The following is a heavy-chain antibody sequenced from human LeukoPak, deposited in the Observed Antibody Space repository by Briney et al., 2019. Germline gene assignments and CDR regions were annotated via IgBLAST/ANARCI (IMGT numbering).Heavy chain of an antibody. D-gene: IGHD1-1*01. CDR2: ISAYNGNT. CDR3: ARVFEELEEYYYYYMDV. V-gene: IGHV1-18*01. J-gene: IGHJ6*03. CDR1: GYTFTSYG. Sequence: ASVKVSCKASGYTFTSYGISWVRQAPGQGLEWMGWISAYNGNTNYAQKLQGRVTMTTDTSTSTAYMELRSLRSDDTAVYYCARVFEELEEYYYYYMDVWGKGTTVTVSS.